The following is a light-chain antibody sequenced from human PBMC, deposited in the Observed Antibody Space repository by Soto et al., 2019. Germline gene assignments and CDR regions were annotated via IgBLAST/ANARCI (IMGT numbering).Light chain of an antibody. CDR1: QSLGNY. V-gene: IGKV3-11*01. Sequence: ETVLTQSLATLSLSPGERATLSCRASQSLGNYLAWYQQKPGQAPRLLLYDASTRATGIPPRFSGSGSGTDFTLTISRLEPEDFAVYYCQQRSNWPTFGGGTKVDIK. CDR2: DAS. J-gene: IGKJ4*01. CDR3: QQRSNWPT.